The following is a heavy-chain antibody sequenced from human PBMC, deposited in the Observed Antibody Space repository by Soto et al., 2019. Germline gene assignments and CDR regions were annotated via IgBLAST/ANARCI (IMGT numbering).Heavy chain of an antibody. Sequence: PGGSLRLSCAASGFTFSNAWMSWVRQAPGKGLEWVGRIKSKTDGGTTDYAAPVKGRFTISRDDSKNTLYLQMNSLKTEDTAVYYCTTLTLLWFGELFPTFDYWGQGTLVTVSS. J-gene: IGHJ4*02. CDR3: TTLTLLWFGELFPTFDY. D-gene: IGHD3-10*01. V-gene: IGHV3-15*01. CDR2: IKSKTDGGTT. CDR1: GFTFSNAW.